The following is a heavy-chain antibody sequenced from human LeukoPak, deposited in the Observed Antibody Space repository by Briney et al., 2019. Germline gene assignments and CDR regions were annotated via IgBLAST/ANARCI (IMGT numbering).Heavy chain of an antibody. V-gene: IGHV3-33*05. CDR3: AKVVSGYHFDY. J-gene: IGHJ4*02. CDR2: ISYDGSNK. D-gene: IGHD5-12*01. Sequence: PGRSLRLSCAASGFAFSRHGMHWVRQAPGKGLEWVAVISYDGSNKYYADSVKGRFTISRDNSQNTLYLQMNTLRAEDTAVYYCAKVVSGYHFDYWGQGTLVTVSS. CDR1: GFAFSRHG.